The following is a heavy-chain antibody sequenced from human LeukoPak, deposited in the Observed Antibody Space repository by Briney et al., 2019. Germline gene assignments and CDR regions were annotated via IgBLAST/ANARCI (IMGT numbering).Heavy chain of an antibody. CDR1: GGTFSSYA. V-gene: IGHV1-69*13. D-gene: IGHD2-21*02. CDR2: IIPIFGAG. Sequence: SVKVSCKASGGTFSSYAFWWVRQGSGQGLGWMGGIIPIFGAGDYAEGFQGRVTITADESTSTAYMELSSLRSEDTAVYYCAREGPENDAYCGGDCYSSLRYYYGMDVWGQGTTVTVSS. CDR3: AREGPENDAYCGGDCYSSLRYYYGMDV. J-gene: IGHJ6*02.